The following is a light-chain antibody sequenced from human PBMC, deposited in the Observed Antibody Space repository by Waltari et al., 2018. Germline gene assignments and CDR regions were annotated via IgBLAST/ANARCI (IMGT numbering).Light chain of an antibody. CDR3: LLSFYDIRA. CDR1: TGAVTSTHH. Sequence: QAEVTLEPSLTVSPGGTVTLTCGSSTGAVTSTHHPYWFLQKPGQVPRTLIYDTDNKHPWTPARFSGSLLGGKAPLTLSGAQPEDEAVYYCLLSFYDIRAFGGGTKLTVL. J-gene: IGLJ3*02. V-gene: IGLV7-46*01. CDR2: DTD.